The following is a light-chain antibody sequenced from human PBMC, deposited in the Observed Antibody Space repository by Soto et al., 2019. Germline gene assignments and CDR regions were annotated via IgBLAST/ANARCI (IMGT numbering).Light chain of an antibody. CDR3: QQSYNTRWT. Sequence: DIQMTQSPSSLSASVGDRVTITCRASQSISSYLNWYQQKPGKAPKLLMYAVSSLQSGVPSRFSGSGSGTDFTLTISSLQPEDCATYYCQQSYNTRWTFGQGTKVEIK. CDR2: AVS. CDR1: QSISSY. V-gene: IGKV1-39*01. J-gene: IGKJ1*01.